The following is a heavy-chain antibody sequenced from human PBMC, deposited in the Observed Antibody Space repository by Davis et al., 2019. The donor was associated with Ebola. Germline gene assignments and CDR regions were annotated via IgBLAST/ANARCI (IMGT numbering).Heavy chain of an antibody. CDR2: ISSSSSYI. Sequence: GESLKISCAASGFTFSSYSMNWVRQAPGKGLEWVSSISSSSSYIYYADSVKGRFTISRDNAKNSLYLQMNSLRAEDTAVYYFAREFSHPDLGYYYGMDVWGQGTTVTVSS. CDR1: GFTFSSYS. J-gene: IGHJ6*02. CDR3: AREFSHPDLGYYYGMDV. V-gene: IGHV3-21*01.